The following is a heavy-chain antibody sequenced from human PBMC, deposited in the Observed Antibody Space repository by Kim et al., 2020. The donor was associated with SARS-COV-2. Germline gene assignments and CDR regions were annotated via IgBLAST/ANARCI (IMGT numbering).Heavy chain of an antibody. D-gene: IGHD2-8*02. V-gene: IGHV4-39*01. CDR1: GGSIHPGTHY. Sequence: SETLSLTCTVSGGSIHPGTHYWGWIRQPPGKGLEWIGSLFYRGTTNYNPSLKSRVTISVDKSRQQLSLNLTSVTAADTAVYYCARRPQPYLVCHGAFAI. CDR2: LFYRGTT. J-gene: IGHJ3*02. CDR3: ARRPQPYLVCHGAFAI.